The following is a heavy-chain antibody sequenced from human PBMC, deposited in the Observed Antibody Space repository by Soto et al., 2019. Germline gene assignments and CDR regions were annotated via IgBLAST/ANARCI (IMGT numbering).Heavy chain of an antibody. CDR3: GRGELKDGPYYYDSSGYYSAYYYYGMDV. J-gene: IGHJ6*02. D-gene: IGHD3-22*01. CDR2: INHSGST. V-gene: IGHV4-34*01. CDR1: GGSFIGYY. Sequence: SETLSLTCAVDGGSFIGYYCIFIRQPPFKWLEWIVEINHSGSTNYNPSLKSRVTISVDTSKNQFSLKLSSVTAADTAVYYCGRGELKDGPYYYDSSGYYSAYYYYGMDVWGQGPTVTVSS.